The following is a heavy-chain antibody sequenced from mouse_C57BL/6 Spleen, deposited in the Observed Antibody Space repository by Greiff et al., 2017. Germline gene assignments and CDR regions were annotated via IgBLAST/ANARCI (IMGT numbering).Heavy chain of an antibody. CDR2: ISSGSSTI. J-gene: IGHJ4*01. CDR1: GFTFSDYG. Sequence: EVQGVESGGGLVKPGGSLKLSCAASGFTFSDYGMHWVRQAPEKGLEWVAYISSGSSTIYYADTVKGRFTIARDNAKNTLFLQMTCLRSEDTAMYYCARGGNFYAMDYWGQGTSVTVSS. V-gene: IGHV5-17*01. CDR3: ARGGNFYAMDY.